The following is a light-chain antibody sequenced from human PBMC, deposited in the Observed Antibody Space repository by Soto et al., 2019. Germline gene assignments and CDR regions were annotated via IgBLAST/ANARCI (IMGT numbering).Light chain of an antibody. Sequence: DIQMTQSPSSLSASVGDRVTITCQASQDISNYLNWYQQKPGKAPNLLVYGASSLQSGVPSRFSGSGSGTDFTLTISSLQPEDFATYYCQESHSTPQFTFGGGTKVEIK. J-gene: IGKJ4*02. CDR1: QDISNY. V-gene: IGKV1-39*01. CDR2: GAS. CDR3: QESHSTPQFT.